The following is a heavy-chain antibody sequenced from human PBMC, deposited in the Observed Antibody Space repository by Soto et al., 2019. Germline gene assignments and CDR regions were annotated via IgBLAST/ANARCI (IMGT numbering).Heavy chain of an antibody. CDR2: IYYSGST. CDR1: GGSISSSSYY. J-gene: IGHJ6*02. Sequence: SETMCLTCTVAGGSISSSSYYWGWIRQPPGKGLEWIGSIYYSGSTYYNPSLKSRVTISVDTSKNQFSLKLGSVTAADTAVYYCASGGIAARKGTDVWGQGTTVTVSS. D-gene: IGHD6-6*01. V-gene: IGHV4-39*01. CDR3: ASGGIAARKGTDV.